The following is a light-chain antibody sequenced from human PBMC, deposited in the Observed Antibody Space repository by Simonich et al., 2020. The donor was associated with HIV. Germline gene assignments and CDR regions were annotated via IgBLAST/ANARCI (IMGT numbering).Light chain of an antibody. J-gene: IGLJ2*01. CDR3: SSYVGTNTV. CDR2: EVN. Sequence: QSALTQPPSASGSPGQSVTISCTGTSSDVGGYNYVSWYQQHPGNAPKLMIYEVNKRPSGVPHRFSGSKSGNTASLTVSGLQAEDEADYYCSSYVGTNTVFGGGTKLTVL. V-gene: IGLV2-8*01. CDR1: SSDVGGYNY.